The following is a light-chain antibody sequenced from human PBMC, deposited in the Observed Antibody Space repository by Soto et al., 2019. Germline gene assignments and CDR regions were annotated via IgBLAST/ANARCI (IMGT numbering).Light chain of an antibody. CDR3: AAWDDSLNGRV. CDR2: EVS. V-gene: IGLV2-14*01. J-gene: IGLJ3*02. CDR1: SSDVGGYNY. Sequence: QSALTQPASVSGSPGQSITISCTGTSSDVGGYNYVSWYQQHPGKAPKLMIYEVSNRPSGVSNRFSGSKSGNTASLAISGLQSEDEATYYCAAWDDSLNGRVFGGGTKLTVL.